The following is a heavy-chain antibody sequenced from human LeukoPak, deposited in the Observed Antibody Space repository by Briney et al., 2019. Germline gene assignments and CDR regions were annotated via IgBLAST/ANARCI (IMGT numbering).Heavy chain of an antibody. CDR2: INPNSGGT. D-gene: IGHD6-19*01. J-gene: IGHJ4*02. CDR1: GYTFTGYY. Sequence: GASVKVSCKASGYTFTGYYMHWVRQAPGQGLEWMGWINPNSGGTNYAQKFQGRVTMTRDTSISTAYMELSRLRSDDTVVYYCARESSSGWYWYYWGQGTLVTVSS. CDR3: ARESSSGWYWYY. V-gene: IGHV1-2*02.